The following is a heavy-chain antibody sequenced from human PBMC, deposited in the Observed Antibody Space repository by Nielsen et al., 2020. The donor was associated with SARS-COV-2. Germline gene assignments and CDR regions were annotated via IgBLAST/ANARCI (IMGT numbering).Heavy chain of an antibody. CDR2: ITSTSNTI. J-gene: IGHJ4*02. V-gene: IGHV3-48*02. CDR1: GFSFSIYS. D-gene: IGHD6-6*01. CDR3: ARDSPSMAARRLYYFDY. Sequence: GESLKISCRASGFSFSIYSMNWVRQAPGMVLESVSYITSTSNTIYYADSVKGRFTISRDNADNSLYLQMYSLRDEDTAVYYCARDSPSMAARRLYYFDYCCQGTLVAVSS.